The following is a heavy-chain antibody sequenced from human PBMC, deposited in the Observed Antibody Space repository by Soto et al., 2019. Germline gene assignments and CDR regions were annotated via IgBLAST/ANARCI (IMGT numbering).Heavy chain of an antibody. CDR1: GFTFTNYW. D-gene: IGHD3-3*01. CDR3: TTVFEC. CDR2: IDGVGTGT. J-gene: IGHJ1*01. V-gene: IGHV3-74*01. Sequence: EVQLVQSGGGSVQPGGSLRLSCAASGFTFTNYWMHWVRQVPGKGLVWVSRIDGVGTGTSYSDSVRGRFTISRDNAENTLYLQMNSLRAEDTAVYYCTTVFECWGQGTPVTVSS.